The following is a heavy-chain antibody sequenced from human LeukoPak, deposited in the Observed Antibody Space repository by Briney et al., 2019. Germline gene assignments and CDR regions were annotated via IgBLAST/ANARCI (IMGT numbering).Heavy chain of an antibody. V-gene: IGHV3-23*01. CDR2: ISENGDGR. J-gene: IGHJ4*02. CDR3: TKDWSASY. CDR1: GFTFTNFA. Sequence: GGSLRLSCAASGFTFTNFAMTWVRQAPGKGLQWVSAISENGDGRYHADSVKGRFTISRDNSKNMLFLQMNNLRAEDTALYYCTKDWSASYGGQGTLVTVSS.